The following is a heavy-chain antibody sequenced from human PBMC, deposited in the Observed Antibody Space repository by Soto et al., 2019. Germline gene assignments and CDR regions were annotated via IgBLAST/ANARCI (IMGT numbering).Heavy chain of an antibody. D-gene: IGHD6-19*01. CDR3: ARKRAFSSGWYLDY. J-gene: IGHJ4*02. CDR2: IYYSGST. V-gene: IGHV4-31*03. CDR1: GGSISSGGYY. Sequence: QVQLQESGPGLVKPSQTLSLTCTVSGGSISSGGYYWSWIRQHPGKGLEWIGYIYYSGSTYYNPSLKSRFTIAVDTSKNQFSLKLSSVTAADTAVYYCARKRAFSSGWYLDYWGQGTLVTVSS.